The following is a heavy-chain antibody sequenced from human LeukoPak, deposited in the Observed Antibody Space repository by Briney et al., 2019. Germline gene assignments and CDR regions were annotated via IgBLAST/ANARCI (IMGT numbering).Heavy chain of an antibody. CDR3: ARADMSTDYTPNDY. J-gene: IGHJ4*02. CDR1: GYTFTHFY. Sequence: ASVKVSCKASGYTFTHFYLHWVRQAPGQGLEWMGWINPNSGGTNYAQSFQGRVTMTRDTSISTAYMELSRLRSDDTAVYYCARADMSTDYTPNDYWGQGTLVTVSS. V-gene: IGHV1-2*02. D-gene: IGHD3-3*01. CDR2: INPNSGGT.